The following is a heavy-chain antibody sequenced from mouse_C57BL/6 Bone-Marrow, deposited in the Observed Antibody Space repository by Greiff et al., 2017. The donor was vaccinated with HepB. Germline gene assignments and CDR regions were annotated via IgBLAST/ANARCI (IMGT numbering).Heavy chain of an antibody. CDR2: ISNGGGST. CDR1: GFTFSDYY. Sequence: EVMLVESGGGLVQPGGSLKLSCAASGFTFSDYYMYWVRQTPEKRLEWVAYISNGGGSTYYPDTVKGRFTISRDNAKNTLYLQMSRLKSEDTAMYYCARRNYYYGSSYVDYWGQGTTLTVSS. V-gene: IGHV5-12*01. J-gene: IGHJ2*01. D-gene: IGHD1-1*01. CDR3: ARRNYYYGSSYVDY.